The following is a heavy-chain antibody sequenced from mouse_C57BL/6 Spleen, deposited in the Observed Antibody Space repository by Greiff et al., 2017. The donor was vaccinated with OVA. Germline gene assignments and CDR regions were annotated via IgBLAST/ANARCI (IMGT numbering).Heavy chain of an antibody. Sequence: EVKLMESGGGLVKPGGSLKLSCAASGFTFSSYAMSWVRQTPEKRLEWVATISDGGSYTYYPDNVKGRFTIYRDNAKNNLYLQRSHLKSEDTAMYYIARVYEYEGYAMDYWGQGTSVTVSS. D-gene: IGHD2-4*01. V-gene: IGHV5-4*03. CDR1: GFTFSSYA. CDR3: ARVYEYEGYAMDY. J-gene: IGHJ4*01. CDR2: ISDGGSYT.